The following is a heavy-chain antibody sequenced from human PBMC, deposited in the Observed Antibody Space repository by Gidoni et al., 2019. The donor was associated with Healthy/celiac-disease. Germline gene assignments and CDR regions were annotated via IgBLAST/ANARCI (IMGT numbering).Heavy chain of an antibody. CDR3: ATPAGVEQDLRY. CDR2: IKPSSGGT. J-gene: IGHJ4*02. V-gene: IGHV1-2*02. D-gene: IGHD1-1*01. Sequence: QLPLVQSGAAVQKPGAAVKVSCKSSGSTFTGYYMHWVRQAPGQGLEWMGWIKPSSGGTNYAQKFQGRVSMTRDTTIRTAYRELSRLRADDTAVYYCATPAGVEQDLRYWGQGTLVTVSS. CDR1: GSTFTGYY.